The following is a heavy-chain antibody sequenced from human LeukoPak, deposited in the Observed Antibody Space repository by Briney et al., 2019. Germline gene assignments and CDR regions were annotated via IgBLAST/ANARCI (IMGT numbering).Heavy chain of an antibody. Sequence: PSETLSLTCTVSGYSITRGSYWGWIRQPPGKGLEWIANIYHSGSTYYNPSLKSRVTISVDTSKNQFSLRLTSVTAADTAVYYCARQTGSGLFILPGGQGTLVTVSS. J-gene: IGHJ4*02. CDR3: ARQTGSGLFILP. V-gene: IGHV4-38-2*02. D-gene: IGHD3/OR15-3a*01. CDR2: IYHSGST. CDR1: GYSITRGSY.